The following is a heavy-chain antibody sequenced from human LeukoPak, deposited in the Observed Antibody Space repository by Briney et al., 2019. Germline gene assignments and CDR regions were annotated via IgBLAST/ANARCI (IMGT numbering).Heavy chain of an antibody. J-gene: IGHJ5*02. V-gene: IGHV3-74*01. CDR1: GFTFSSYW. Sequence: PGGSLRLSCAASGFTFSSYWMHWVRQAPGKRLVWVSRISGDGSVTTYADSVKGRFTISRDNAKNTLYLQMNSLRAEDTAVFYCASSSAGHNWFDPWGQGTLVTVSS. CDR3: ASSSAGHNWFDP. D-gene: IGHD3-10*01. CDR2: ISGDGSVT.